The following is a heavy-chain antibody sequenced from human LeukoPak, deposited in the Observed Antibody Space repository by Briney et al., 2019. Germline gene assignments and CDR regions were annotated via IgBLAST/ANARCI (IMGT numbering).Heavy chain of an antibody. Sequence: SEALSLTCTVSGGSISTYYWSWIRQPPGKGLEWIGYVHYSGSTRYSPSLKSRVTISVDTSKNQFSLKLTSVTAADTAVYYCARRWNYGRNYYIDVWGKGATVSVSS. V-gene: IGHV4-59*01. D-gene: IGHD1-7*01. CDR1: GGSISTYY. CDR2: VHYSGST. CDR3: ARRWNYGRNYYIDV. J-gene: IGHJ6*03.